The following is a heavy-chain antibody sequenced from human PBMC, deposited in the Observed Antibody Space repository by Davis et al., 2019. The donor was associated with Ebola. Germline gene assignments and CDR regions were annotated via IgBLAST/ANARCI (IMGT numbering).Heavy chain of an antibody. Sequence: GESLKISCAASGFTFSNFWIHWVRQVPGEGLVWVSRINGDGSRTDYADSVRGRFTISRDNAKNTLYLQMNSLRAEDTAVYYCAKASERDWLRMPLDYWGQGTLVTVSS. D-gene: IGHD5-12*01. V-gene: IGHV3-74*01. CDR2: INGDGSRT. J-gene: IGHJ4*02. CDR3: AKASERDWLRMPLDY. CDR1: GFTFSNFW.